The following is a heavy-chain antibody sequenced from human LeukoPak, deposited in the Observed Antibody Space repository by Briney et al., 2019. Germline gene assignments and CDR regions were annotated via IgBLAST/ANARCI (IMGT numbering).Heavy chain of an antibody. CDR1: GFSFTNYW. Sequence: GESLKISCKASGFSFTNYWIGWVRQMPGKGLEWMGIIYPGDSDSRYSPSFQGQVTISADRSISTTYLQWSSLKASDTAMYYCASPHGSGSYYNPKLWGQGTLVTVSS. J-gene: IGHJ4*02. V-gene: IGHV5-51*01. D-gene: IGHD3-10*01. CDR3: ASPHGSGSYYNPKL. CDR2: IYPGDSDS.